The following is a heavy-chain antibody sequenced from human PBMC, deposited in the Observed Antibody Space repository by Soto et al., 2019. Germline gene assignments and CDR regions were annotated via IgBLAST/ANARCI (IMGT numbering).Heavy chain of an antibody. Sequence: ESGGGLVQPGGSLRLSCAASGFTFSSYTMSWVRQAPGKGLEWVSGISATGGSTYYADSVKGRFTFSRDSSKNTLYLQMNSLRAEDTAVYYCAKGFIRDCGGDCTVDTWGQGTLVTVSS. D-gene: IGHD2-21*02. CDR2: ISATGGST. CDR1: GFTFSSYT. J-gene: IGHJ5*02. CDR3: AKGFIRDCGGDCTVDT. V-gene: IGHV3-23*01.